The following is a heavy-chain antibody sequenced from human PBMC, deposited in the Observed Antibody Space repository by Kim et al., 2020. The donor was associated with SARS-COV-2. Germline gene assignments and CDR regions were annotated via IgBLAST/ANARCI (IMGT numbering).Heavy chain of an antibody. V-gene: IGHV4-34*01. D-gene: IGHD2-21*02. J-gene: IGHJ6*03. Sequence: SETLSLTCGVYGPSFSNYYWTWIRQSQGKGLERIGEGNYYGTTGYNPSLTSRVPISLDSPTRQISLDLSSVTSSATGVSYCASAFRGGACYSWKIDYID. CDR3: ASAFRGGACYSWKIDYID. CDR1: GPSFSNYY. CDR2: GNYYGTT.